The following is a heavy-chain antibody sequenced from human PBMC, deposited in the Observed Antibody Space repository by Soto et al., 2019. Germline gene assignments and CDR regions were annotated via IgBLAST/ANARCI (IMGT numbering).Heavy chain of an antibody. J-gene: IGHJ5*02. CDR3: ARSRGVGSYLWFDP. V-gene: IGHV5-51*01. CDR1: EDTFSSYW. D-gene: IGHD2-8*02. CDR2: IYPDDSDT. Sequence: PGESLKISCKGSEDTFSSYWIAWVRQLHGKGLECMGIIYPDDSDTRYSPSFQGQVTISAGKSITTAYLQWSSLKASDTAMYYCARSRGVGSYLWFDPWGQGTQVTVSS.